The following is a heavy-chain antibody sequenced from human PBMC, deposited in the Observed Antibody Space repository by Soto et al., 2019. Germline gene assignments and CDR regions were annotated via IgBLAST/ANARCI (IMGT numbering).Heavy chain of an antibody. CDR1: GDSVSSNSAA. V-gene: IGHV6-1*01. J-gene: IGHJ6*02. CDR2: TYYRSKWYN. D-gene: IGHD1-26*01. Sequence: SQTLSLTCVISGDSVSSNSAAWNWIRQSPSRGLEWLGRTYYRSKWYNDYAVSVKSRITINTDTSKNQFSLQLNSVTPEATAVNYFARGRALHYYYYGMDVGGQGTRFTVSS. CDR3: ARGRALHYYYYGMDV.